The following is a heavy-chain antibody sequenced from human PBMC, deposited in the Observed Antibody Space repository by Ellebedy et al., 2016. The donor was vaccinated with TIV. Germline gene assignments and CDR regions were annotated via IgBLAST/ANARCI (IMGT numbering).Heavy chain of an antibody. V-gene: IGHV3-21*01. CDR1: GFTFSSYS. J-gene: IGHJ4*02. Sequence: GGSLRLXXAASGFTFSSYSMNWVRQAPGKGLEWVSSISSSSSYIYYADSVKGRFTISRDNAKNSLYLQMNSLRAEDTAVYYCARWRGNSLGFDYWGQGTLVTVSS. D-gene: IGHD4-23*01. CDR3: ARWRGNSLGFDY. CDR2: ISSSSSYI.